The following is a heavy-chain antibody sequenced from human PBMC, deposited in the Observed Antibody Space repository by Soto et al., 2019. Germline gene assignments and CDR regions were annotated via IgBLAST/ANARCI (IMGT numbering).Heavy chain of an antibody. D-gene: IGHD5-18*01. J-gene: IGHJ6*02. V-gene: IGHV3-30*18. CDR1: GFTFSSYG. Sequence: QVQLVESGGGVVQPGRSLRLSCAASGFTFSSYGMHWVRQAPGKGLEWVAVISYDGSNKYYADSVKGRFTISRDNSKNTLYLHMNSLRAEATAVYYCAKDNGYSHTRGTDVWGQGTTVTVSS. CDR2: ISYDGSNK. CDR3: AKDNGYSHTRGTDV.